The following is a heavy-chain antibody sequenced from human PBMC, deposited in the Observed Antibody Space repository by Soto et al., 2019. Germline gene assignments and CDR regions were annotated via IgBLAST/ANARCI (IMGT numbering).Heavy chain of an antibody. CDR3: ARVSLRLYYYYGMDV. V-gene: IGHV4-31*03. CDR1: GGSISSGGYY. J-gene: IGHJ6*02. CDR2: IYYSGST. Sequence: SETLSLTCTVSGGSISSGGYYWSWIRQHPGKGLEWIGYIYYSGSTYYNPSLKSRVTISVDTSKSQFSLKLSSVTAADTAVYYCARVSLRLYYYYGMDVWGQGTTVTVSS.